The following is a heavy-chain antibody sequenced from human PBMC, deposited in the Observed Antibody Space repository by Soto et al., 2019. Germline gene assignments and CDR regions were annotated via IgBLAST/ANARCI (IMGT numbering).Heavy chain of an antibody. D-gene: IGHD2-15*01. CDR1: GYTLTSHG. V-gene: IGHV1-18*01. CDR3: ARDRYPRYCSGGSCYSSLFYFDY. Sequence: ASVKVSCTASGYTLTSHGISWVRQASGQGLELMGWISAYNGNTNYAQKIQGRVTMTTDTSTSTAYMELRSLRSGDRAVYYCARDRYPRYCSGGSCYSSLFYFDYWGQGTLVTVSS. CDR2: ISAYNGNT. J-gene: IGHJ4*02.